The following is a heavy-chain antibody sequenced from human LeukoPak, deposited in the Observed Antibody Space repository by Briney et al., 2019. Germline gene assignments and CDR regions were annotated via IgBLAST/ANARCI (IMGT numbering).Heavy chain of an antibody. CDR3: AREYSTGLFDF. CDR2: IYHNGDT. D-gene: IGHD2-8*02. J-gene: IGHJ4*02. V-gene: IGHV4-4*07. CDR1: GGSFPRSY. Sequence: ASDTLSLTCRVSGGSFPRSYWSWIRQPAGKGLEWIGRIYHNGDTNYNPPLNSRVTVSLHTSKNQFSLKLSSLTAADTAVYYCAREYSTGLFDFWGQGTLVTVSS.